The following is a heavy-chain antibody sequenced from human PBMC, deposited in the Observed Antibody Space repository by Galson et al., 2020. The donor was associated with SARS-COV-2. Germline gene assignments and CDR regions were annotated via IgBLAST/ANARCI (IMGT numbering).Heavy chain of an antibody. Sequence: GGSLRLSCAASGFTFSSYAMHWVRQAPGKGLEWVAVISYDGSNKYYADSVKGRFTISRDNSKNTLYLQMNSLRAEDTAVYYCARDRTDDYGDYGGWFDPWGQGTLVTVSS. D-gene: IGHD4-17*01. CDR3: ARDRTDDYGDYGGWFDP. CDR1: GFTFSSYA. J-gene: IGHJ5*02. CDR2: ISYDGSNK. V-gene: IGHV3-30*04.